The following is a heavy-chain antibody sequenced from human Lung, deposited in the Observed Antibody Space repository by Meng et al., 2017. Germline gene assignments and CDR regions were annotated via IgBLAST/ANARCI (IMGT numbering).Heavy chain of an antibody. CDR2: INHSGST. J-gene: IGHJ4*02. CDR3: ARGPTTMAHDFDY. Sequence: QVQYKHGGAGLLKPSETLSLTCVVSGGSFSDYYWSWIRQPPGKGLEWIGEINHSGSTNYNPSLESRATISVDTSQNNLSLKLSSVTAADSAVYYCARGPTTMAHDFDYWGQGTLVTVSS. V-gene: IGHV4-34*01. CDR1: GGSFSDYY. D-gene: IGHD4-11*01.